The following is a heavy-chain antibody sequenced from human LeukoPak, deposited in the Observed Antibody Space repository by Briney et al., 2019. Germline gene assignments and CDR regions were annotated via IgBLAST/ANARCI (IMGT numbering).Heavy chain of an antibody. Sequence: GGSLRLSCAVSGFTFSSNYMSWVRQAPGKGLEWVSVIYTDGSAYYPDSVKGRFTISRDNSKNTLYLQMNSLRAEDTAVYYCVRGPRGSNRYGWFDPWGQGTLVTASS. V-gene: IGHV3-53*01. CDR3: VRGPRGSNRYGWFDP. CDR2: IYTDGSA. D-gene: IGHD6-13*01. CDR1: GFTFSSNY. J-gene: IGHJ5*02.